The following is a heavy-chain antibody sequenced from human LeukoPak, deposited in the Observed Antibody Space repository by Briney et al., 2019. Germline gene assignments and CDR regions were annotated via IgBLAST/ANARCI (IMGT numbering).Heavy chain of an antibody. D-gene: IGHD2/OR15-2a*01. J-gene: IGHJ4*02. CDR1: GYTFTSYY. CDR2: INPSDGST. CDR3: ARHQGAGEYPFDY. Sequence: ASVKVSCKASGYTFTSYYMHWVRQAPGQGLEWMGIINPSDGSTTYAQRLQGRVTLTRDTSTSTVYMGLSSLRSEDTAVYYCARHQGAGEYPFDYWGQGTLVTVSS. V-gene: IGHV1-46*01.